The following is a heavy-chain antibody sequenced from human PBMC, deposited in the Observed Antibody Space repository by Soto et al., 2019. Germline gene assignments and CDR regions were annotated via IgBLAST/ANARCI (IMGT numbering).Heavy chain of an antibody. CDR1: GFTFSSYA. V-gene: IGHV3-30-3*01. CDR3: ARGGSGITIFGVVTNYYYYGMDV. CDR2: ISYDGSNK. D-gene: IGHD3-3*01. J-gene: IGHJ6*02. Sequence: GGSLRLSCAASGFTFSSYAMHWVRQAPGKGLEWVAVISYDGSNKYYADSVKGRFTISRDNSKNTLYLQMNSLRAEDTAVYYCARGGSGITIFGVVTNYYYYGMDVWGQGTTVTVSS.